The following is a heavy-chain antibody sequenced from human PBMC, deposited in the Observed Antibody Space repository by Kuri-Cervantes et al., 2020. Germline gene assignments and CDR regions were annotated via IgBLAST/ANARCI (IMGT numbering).Heavy chain of an antibody. V-gene: IGHV4-39*07. Sequence: SETLSLTCTVSGGSISSSSYYWGWIRQPPGKGLEWIGSIYYSGSTYYNPSLKSRVAISVDTSKNQFSLKLSSVTAADTAVHYCARAGSSGYWVGWFDPWGQGTLVTVSS. D-gene: IGHD3-22*01. CDR2: IYYSGST. CDR3: ARAGSSGYWVGWFDP. J-gene: IGHJ5*02. CDR1: GGSISSSSYY.